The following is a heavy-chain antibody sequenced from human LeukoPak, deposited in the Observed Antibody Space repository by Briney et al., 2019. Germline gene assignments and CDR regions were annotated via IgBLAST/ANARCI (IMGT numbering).Heavy chain of an antibody. V-gene: IGHV3-7*01. D-gene: IGHD6-19*01. CDR2: IKQDGSEK. Sequence: PGGSLRLSCAASGFTFSSYWMSWVRQAPGKGLEWVANIKQDGSEKYYVDSVKGRFTTSRDNAKNSLYLQMNSLRAEDTAVYYCARFGPRSGWYYFDYWGQGTLVTVSS. CDR1: GFTFSSYW. J-gene: IGHJ4*02. CDR3: ARFGPRSGWYYFDY.